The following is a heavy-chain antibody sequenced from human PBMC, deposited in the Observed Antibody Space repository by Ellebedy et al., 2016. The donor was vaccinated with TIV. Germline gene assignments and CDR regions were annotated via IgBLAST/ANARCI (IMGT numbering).Heavy chain of an antibody. Sequence: GESLKISCAASGFTFDDYAMSWVRQVPGKGLEWLYDINWSGDITTYADAVRGRLTVSRDNAKHSLSVQINSLGAEDTALYFCARHSYGGNSGLDDWGRGILVTVSS. J-gene: IGHJ4*02. D-gene: IGHD4-23*01. V-gene: IGHV3-20*04. CDR1: GFTFDDYA. CDR2: INWSGDIT. CDR3: ARHSYGGNSGLDD.